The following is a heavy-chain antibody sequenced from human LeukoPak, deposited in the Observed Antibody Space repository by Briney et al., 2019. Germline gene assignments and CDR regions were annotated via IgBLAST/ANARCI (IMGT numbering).Heavy chain of an antibody. CDR1: GFTFSSYA. J-gene: IGHJ3*02. Sequence: GGSLRLSCAASGFTFSSYAMHWVRQAPGKGLEWVAVISYDGSNKYYADSVKGRFTISRENSKNTLYLQMNSLRAEDTAVYYCAREEGYCSSTSCYDAFDIWGQGTMVTVSS. D-gene: IGHD2-2*01. CDR3: AREEGYCSSTSCYDAFDI. V-gene: IGHV3-30*04. CDR2: ISYDGSNK.